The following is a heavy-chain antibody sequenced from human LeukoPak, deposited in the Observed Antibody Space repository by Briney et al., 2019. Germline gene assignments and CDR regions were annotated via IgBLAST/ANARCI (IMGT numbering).Heavy chain of an antibody. V-gene: IGHV3-23*01. J-gene: IGHJ4*02. CDR2: ISGSGGST. D-gene: IGHD3-22*01. CDR1: GFTFSSYA. Sequence: GGSLRLSCAASGFTFSSYAMGWVRQAPGKGLEWVSAISGSGGSTYYADSVKGRFTISRDNSKNTLYLQMNSLRAEDTAVYYCAKGGYYDSSGYYLDYWGQGTLVTVSS. CDR3: AKGGYYDSSGYYLDY.